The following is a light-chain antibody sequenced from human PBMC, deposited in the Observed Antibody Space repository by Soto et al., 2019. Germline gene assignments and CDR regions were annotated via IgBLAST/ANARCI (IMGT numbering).Light chain of an antibody. CDR3: QPHNNWPVVT. J-gene: IGKJ4*01. CDR1: RSISHT. V-gene: IGKV3-15*01. CDR2: GAS. Sequence: EMVMTQSPATLSVPPGERVTLSCRASRSISHTLAGYQHKPGQAPRLLIYGASTMATGIPARFSGSGSGTEFTITINSLQSEDFAMYYWQPHNNWPVVTFGGGTRVEIK.